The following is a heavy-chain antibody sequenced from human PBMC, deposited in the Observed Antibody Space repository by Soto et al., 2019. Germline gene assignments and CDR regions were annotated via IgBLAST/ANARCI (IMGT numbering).Heavy chain of an antibody. CDR2: MNPNTANT. CDR1: GYTFISYD. D-gene: IGHD2-15*01. Sequence: ASVKVSCKASGYTFISYDINWVRQAPGQGLEWIGWMNPNTANTGFAQKFQGRVTMTRDIPASTAYVELSGLRSEDMAVYYCARWGQNAAAGPKFDYWGQGTLVTVSS. J-gene: IGHJ4*02. CDR3: ARWGQNAAAGPKFDY. V-gene: IGHV1-8*02.